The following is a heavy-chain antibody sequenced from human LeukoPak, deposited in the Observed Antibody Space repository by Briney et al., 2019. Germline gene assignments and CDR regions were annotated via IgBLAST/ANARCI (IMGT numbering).Heavy chain of an antibody. Sequence: PGGSLRLSCAASGFTVSSNYMSWVRQAPGRGLEWVSVIYSGGSTYYADSVKGRFTISRDNSKNTLYLQMNSLRAEDTAVYYCARSESRTMVRGVNWGQGTLVTVSS. CDR1: GFTVSSNY. V-gene: IGHV3-66*01. D-gene: IGHD3-10*01. CDR3: ARSESRTMVRGVN. J-gene: IGHJ4*02. CDR2: IYSGGST.